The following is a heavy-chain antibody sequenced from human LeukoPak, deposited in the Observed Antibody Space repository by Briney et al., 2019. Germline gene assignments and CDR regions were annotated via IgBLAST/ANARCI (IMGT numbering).Heavy chain of an antibody. V-gene: IGHV3-23*01. D-gene: IGHD2-21*01. Sequence: GGSLRLSCAASGFTFGSYAMNWVRQAPGKGLELVSTISGRGGSTYYADSVKGRFTISRDNSKNTLYLHMKSLRAEDAAVYYCAKAPVTSCRGAYCYPFDSWGQGTVVTVSS. J-gene: IGHJ4*02. CDR2: ISGRGGST. CDR1: GFTFGSYA. CDR3: AKAPVTSCRGAYCYPFDS.